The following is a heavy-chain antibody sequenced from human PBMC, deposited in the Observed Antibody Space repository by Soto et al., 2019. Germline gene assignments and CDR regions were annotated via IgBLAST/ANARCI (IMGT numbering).Heavy chain of an antibody. CDR3: AIRGASQWLKF. V-gene: IGHV5-51*01. J-gene: IGHJ4*02. CDR2: IYTGDSDA. Sequence: GESLKISCKGSGYSFTSYWISWVRQVPGKGLEWMGIIYTGDSDARYSPSFQGQVTISADKSISTAYLQWSSLKASDTAIYYCAIRGASQWLKFWGQGTLVTVSS. D-gene: IGHD6-19*01. CDR1: GYSFTSYW.